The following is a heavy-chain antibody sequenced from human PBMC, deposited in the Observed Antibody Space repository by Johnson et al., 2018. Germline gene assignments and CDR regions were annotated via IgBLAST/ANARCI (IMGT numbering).Heavy chain of an antibody. D-gene: IGHD4-17*01. CDR2: IWYDGSNK. CDR1: EFTFSTYG. V-gene: IGHV3-33*01. CDR3: ASARRPYGEYLEYFQH. J-gene: IGHJ1*01. Sequence: QLVESGGGVVQPGRSLRLSCAASEFTFSTYGMHWVRQAPGKGLEWVAVIWYDGSNKYYADSVKGRFTISRDNSKNTLYLQMNSLRAEDTGVYYWASARRPYGEYLEYFQHWGQGTLVTVSS.